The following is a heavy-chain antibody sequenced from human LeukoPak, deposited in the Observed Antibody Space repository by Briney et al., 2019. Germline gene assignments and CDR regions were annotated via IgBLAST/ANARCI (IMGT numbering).Heavy chain of an antibody. V-gene: IGHV3-23*01. D-gene: IGHD6-19*01. CDR3: AKLIVVAGSPLDY. Sequence: GGSLRLSCAASGFTFSSYAMSWVRQAPGKGLEWVSAISGSGGSTYYADSVKGRFTISRDNSKNTLYLQMNSLRAEDTAIYYCAKLIVVAGSPLDYWGQGTLVTVSS. CDR2: ISGSGGST. CDR1: GFTFSSYA. J-gene: IGHJ4*02.